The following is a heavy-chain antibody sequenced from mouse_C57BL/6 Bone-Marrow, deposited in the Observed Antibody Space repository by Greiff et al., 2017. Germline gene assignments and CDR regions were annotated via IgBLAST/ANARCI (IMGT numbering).Heavy chain of an antibody. CDR3: ARDARGYYDYYAMDY. Sequence: EVQLVESGGGLVQSGRSLRLSCATSGFTFSDFYMEWVRQAPGKGLEWIAASRNKANDYTTEYSASVKGRFIVSRDTSQSILYLQMNALRAEDTAIYYCARDARGYYDYYAMDYWGQGTSVTVSS. CDR1: GFTFSDFY. J-gene: IGHJ4*01. D-gene: IGHD2-3*01. CDR2: SRNKANDYTT. V-gene: IGHV7-1*01.